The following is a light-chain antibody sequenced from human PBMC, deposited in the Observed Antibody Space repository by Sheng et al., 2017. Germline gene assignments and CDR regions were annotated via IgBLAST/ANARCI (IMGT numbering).Light chain of an antibody. CDR2: DVS. J-gene: IGLJ2*01. Sequence: QSALTQPASVSGSPGQSITISCSGTSSDVGIYNYVSWYQQHPGKAPKLMIFDVSDRPSGISSRFSGSKSGNTASLTISGLQPEDEADYYCSSFSTSDTLVVFGGGTKLTVL. CDR1: SSDVGIYNY. CDR3: SSFSTSDTLVV. V-gene: IGLV2-14*03.